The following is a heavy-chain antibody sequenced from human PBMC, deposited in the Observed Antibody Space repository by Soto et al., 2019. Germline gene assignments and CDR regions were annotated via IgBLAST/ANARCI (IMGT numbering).Heavy chain of an antibody. CDR1: GFTFSSYA. D-gene: IGHD3-16*01. J-gene: IGHJ4*02. CDR3: AKGPIMITFGGVSDY. CDR2: ISGSGGST. V-gene: IGHV3-23*01. Sequence: GGSLRLSCAASGFTFSSYAMSWVRQAPGKGLEWVSAISGSGGSTYYADSVKGRFTISRDNSKNTLYLQMNSLRAEDTAVYYCAKGPIMITFGGVSDYWGQGTLVTVSS.